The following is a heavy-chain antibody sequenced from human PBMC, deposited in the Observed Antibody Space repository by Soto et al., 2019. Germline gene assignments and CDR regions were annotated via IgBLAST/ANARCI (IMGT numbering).Heavy chain of an antibody. CDR1: GYTFAEFY. Sequence: QIELVQSGAEVTKSGASVKVSCKTSGYTFAEFYVHWVRQVPGQGLEWTGWINPNTGGTHYAVKFQDRVTMTRDTSIRTAYMELARLRSDDTATYYCARDGNYYTSGEGHWFDPWGQGTLITVSP. D-gene: IGHD2-15*01. J-gene: IGHJ5*02. V-gene: IGHV1-2*02. CDR2: INPNTGGT. CDR3: ARDGNYYTSGEGHWFDP.